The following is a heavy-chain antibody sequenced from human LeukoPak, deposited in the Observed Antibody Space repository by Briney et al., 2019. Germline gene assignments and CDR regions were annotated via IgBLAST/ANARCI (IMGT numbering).Heavy chain of an antibody. V-gene: IGHV3-23*01. J-gene: IGHJ4*02. CDR2: ISGSGGST. D-gene: IGHD3-22*01. CDR1: GFTFSSYA. Sequence: PGGSLRLSCAASGFTFSSYAMSWVRQAPGKGLEWVSAISGSGGSTYYADSVKGRFTISRDNSKNTLYLQMNSLRAEDTAVYYCAKSAFGYYDSSGYYNYWGQGTLVTVSS. CDR3: AKSAFGYYDSSGYYNY.